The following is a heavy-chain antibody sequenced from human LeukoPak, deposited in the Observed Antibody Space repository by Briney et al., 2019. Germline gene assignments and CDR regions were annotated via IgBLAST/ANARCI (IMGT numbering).Heavy chain of an antibody. CDR1: GFTVSSNY. CDR2: IYSGGST. Sequence: GGSLRLSCAASGFTVSSNYMSWVRQAPGKGLEWVSVIYSGGSTYYADSVKGRFTISRDNSKNTLYLQMNSLRAEDTAVYYCAKMGDGFYENYFDYWGQGTLVTVSS. CDR3: AKMGDGFYENYFDY. D-gene: IGHD3-16*01. V-gene: IGHV3-53*01. J-gene: IGHJ4*02.